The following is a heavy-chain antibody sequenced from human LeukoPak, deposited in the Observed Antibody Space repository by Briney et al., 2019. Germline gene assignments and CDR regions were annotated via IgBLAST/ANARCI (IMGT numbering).Heavy chain of an antibody. Sequence: ASVKASCKALGYTFTDHYFHWLRQAPGQGLEWMGWIHPGRGDTNYAQKFQGRVSLTRDTSISTAYMELSRLTSDDTAVYYCERDHNWGSDYWDQGTLVSVSS. CDR2: IHPGRGDT. J-gene: IGHJ4*02. D-gene: IGHD7-27*01. V-gene: IGHV1-2*02. CDR3: ERDHNWGSDY. CDR1: GYTFTDHY.